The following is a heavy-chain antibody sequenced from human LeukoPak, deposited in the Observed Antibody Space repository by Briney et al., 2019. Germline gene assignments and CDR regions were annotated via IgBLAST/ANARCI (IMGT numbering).Heavy chain of an antibody. CDR2: ISSSGSTI. D-gene: IGHD3-22*01. J-gene: IGHJ4*02. CDR3: ARSSMIVVSPFDY. V-gene: IGHV3-48*03. Sequence: GGSLRLSCAASGFTFSSYEMNWVRQAPGKGLEWVSYISSSGSTIYYADSVKGRFTISRDNAKNSLYLQMNSLRAEDTAVYYCARSSMIVVSPFDYWGQGTLVTVSS. CDR1: GFTFSSYE.